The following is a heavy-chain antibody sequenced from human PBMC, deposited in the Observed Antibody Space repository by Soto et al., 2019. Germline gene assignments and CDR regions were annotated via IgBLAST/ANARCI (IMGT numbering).Heavy chain of an antibody. CDR1: GLTFSSYW. J-gene: IGHJ4*02. D-gene: IGHD6-19*01. V-gene: IGHV3-7*01. CDR2: IKQDGSEK. CDR3: ARGYGSGNYFDY. Sequence: GGSLRLSCAVSGLTFSSYWMSWVRQAPGKGLEWVANIKQDGSEKYYVDSVKGRFTISRDNAKNSVYLQMHSLRAEDTAVYYCARGYGSGNYFDYWGQGTLVTVSS.